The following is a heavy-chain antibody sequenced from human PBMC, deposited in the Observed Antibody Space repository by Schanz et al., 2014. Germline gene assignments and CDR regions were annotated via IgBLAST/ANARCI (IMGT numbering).Heavy chain of an antibody. CDR2: VANDGINK. CDR3: ARDRQQLVGRIGYYYGMDV. D-gene: IGHD6-13*01. Sequence: QVQLVESGGGVVQPGRSLRLSCAASGFTFSTYAMHWVRQAPGKGLEWVAVVANDGINKYYPDSVKGRFTISRDNSKNTLFLQMNSLRAEDTAVYYCARDRQQLVGRIGYYYGMDVWGQGTTVTVSS. J-gene: IGHJ6*02. V-gene: IGHV3-30*04. CDR1: GFTFSTYA.